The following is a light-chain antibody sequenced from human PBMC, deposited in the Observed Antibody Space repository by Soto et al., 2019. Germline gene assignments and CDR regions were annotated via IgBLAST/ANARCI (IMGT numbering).Light chain of an antibody. J-gene: IGKJ1*01. Sequence: DIQLTQSPSTLPASVGDRVTITCRASQRISSWLAWYQQKPGRAPKLLIYKASVLESGVPSRFSGSGSGTDFTLTISSLQPDDFATYSCQQYKTYPWTFGQGTKVEI. CDR3: QQYKTYPWT. CDR2: KAS. V-gene: IGKV1-5*03. CDR1: QRISSW.